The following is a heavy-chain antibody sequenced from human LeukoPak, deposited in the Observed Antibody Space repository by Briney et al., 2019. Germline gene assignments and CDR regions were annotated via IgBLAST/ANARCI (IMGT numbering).Heavy chain of an antibody. CDR2: IWYDGSNK. CDR3: ARGSDTAFGGGDAFDI. V-gene: IGHV3-33*01. J-gene: IGHJ3*02. Sequence: GGSLRLSCAASGFTFSSYGMHWVRQAPGKGLEWVAVIWYDGSNKYYADSVKGRFTISRDNSKNTLYLQMNSLRAEDTAVYYCARGSDTAFGGGDAFDIWGQGTMVTVSS. D-gene: IGHD5-18*01. CDR1: GFTFSSYG.